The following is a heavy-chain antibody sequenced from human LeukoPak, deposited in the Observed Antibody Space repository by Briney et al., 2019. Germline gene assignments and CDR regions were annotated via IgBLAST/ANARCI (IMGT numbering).Heavy chain of an antibody. Sequence: GGSLRLSCAASGLTFSRYEMNWVRQAPGKGLEWVSYISSSGRSTYYADSVKGRFTISRDNAKNSLYLQMNSLRAEDTAVYYCVKALTDDAFDIWGQGTMVTVSS. V-gene: IGHV3-48*03. J-gene: IGHJ3*02. CDR3: VKALTDDAFDI. CDR2: ISSSGRST. CDR1: GLTFSRYE.